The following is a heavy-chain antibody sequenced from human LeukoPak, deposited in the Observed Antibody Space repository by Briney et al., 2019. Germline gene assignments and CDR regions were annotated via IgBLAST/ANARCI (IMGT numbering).Heavy chain of an antibody. CDR1: GYTFTSYW. CDR2: INPDGGST. D-gene: IGHD6-13*01. J-gene: IGHJ4*02. V-gene: IGHV1-46*01. CDR3: ARAPRNSSTMLDY. Sequence: GASVKVSCKGSGYTFTSYWIQWVRPAPGQGLEWMGLINPDGGSTAYAHRFQGRVTMTRDTSTSTVYMDLSSLRSEDTAMYYCARAPRNSSTMLDYWGQGTLVTVSS.